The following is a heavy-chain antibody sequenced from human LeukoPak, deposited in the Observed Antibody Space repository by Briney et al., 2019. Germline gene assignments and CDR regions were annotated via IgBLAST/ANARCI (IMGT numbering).Heavy chain of an antibody. V-gene: IGHV1-2*02. CDR2: INPNSGGT. D-gene: IGHD3-22*01. CDR1: GYTFTGYY. CDR3: ANIYDTSGAWAFDI. J-gene: IGHJ3*02. Sequence: ASVKVSCKASGYTFTGYYMHWVRQAPGQGLEWMGWINPNSGGTNYAQKFQGRVTMTRDTSISTAYMELSRLRSDDTAMYYCANIYDTSGAWAFDIWGQGTMVTVSS.